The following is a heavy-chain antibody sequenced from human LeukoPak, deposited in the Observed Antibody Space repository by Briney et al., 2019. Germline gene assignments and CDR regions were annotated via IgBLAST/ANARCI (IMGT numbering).Heavy chain of an antibody. Sequence: PGGSLRLSCAASGFTFNVYAMTWVRQAPGKGLEWVSTIGNGLYYTDSVKGRFTISRDDSKSTLYLQMNSLRAEDTAIYYCTKDMISGNGEYDAFDIWGQGTIVTVSS. V-gene: IGHV3-23*01. CDR1: GFTFNVYA. CDR2: IGNGL. D-gene: IGHD3-22*01. J-gene: IGHJ3*02. CDR3: TKDMISGNGEYDAFDI.